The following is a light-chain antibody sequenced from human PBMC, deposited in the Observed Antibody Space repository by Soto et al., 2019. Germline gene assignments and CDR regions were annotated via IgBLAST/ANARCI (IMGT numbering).Light chain of an antibody. Sequence: QYVLTQPRSVSGSHGQSVTISCTGTSSDVGNYNYVSWYQQHPGKAPKVMIYDVNKWPSGVPDRFSGSKSGNTASLTISGLQAEDEADYYCCSYAGSYTWVFGGGTKLTVL. V-gene: IGLV2-11*01. CDR2: DVN. CDR1: SSDVGNYNY. CDR3: CSYAGSYTWV. J-gene: IGLJ3*02.